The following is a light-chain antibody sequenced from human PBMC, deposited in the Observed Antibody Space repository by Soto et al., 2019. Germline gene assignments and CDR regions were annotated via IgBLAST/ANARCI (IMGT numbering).Light chain of an antibody. CDR2: GAS. CDR1: QSVSSN. Sequence: EIVMTQSPVTLSVSPGERATLSCRAGQSVSSNLAWYQQKPGQAPRLLIYGASTRATGIPARFTGSGSGTEFTLTISSLQFDDSAVYFCQHYNFWPHTFGQGTKVDIK. CDR3: QHYNFWPHT. J-gene: IGKJ2*01. V-gene: IGKV3-15*01.